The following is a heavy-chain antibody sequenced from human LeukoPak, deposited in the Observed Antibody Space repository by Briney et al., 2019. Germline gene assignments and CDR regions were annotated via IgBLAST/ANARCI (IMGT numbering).Heavy chain of an antibody. CDR3: AKDLQQLVYYFDY. CDR2: ISGSGGST. J-gene: IGHJ4*02. V-gene: IGHV3-23*01. Sequence: GGSLRHSCAASGFTFSSYAMSWVRQAPGQGLEWVSAISGSGGSTYYADSVKGRFTISRDNSKNTLYLQMNSLRAEDTAVYYCAKDLQQLVYYFDYWGQGTLVTVSS. D-gene: IGHD6-13*01. CDR1: GFTFSSYA.